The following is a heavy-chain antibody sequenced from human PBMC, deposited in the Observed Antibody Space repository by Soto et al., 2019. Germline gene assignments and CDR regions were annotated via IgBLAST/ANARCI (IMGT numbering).Heavy chain of an antibody. V-gene: IGHV5-51*01. Sequence: GESLKISCDGSGYSFTIYCIGLVLQMPGKGLDWMWIIYPGDSDTRYSPSFQGQVTISADKSISTAYLQWSSLKASDTAMYYCARQPYYYDSSGYSPDYYYYGMDVRGQGTTVTVSS. CDR2: IYPGDSDT. CDR3: ARQPYYYDSSGYSPDYYYYGMDV. D-gene: IGHD3-22*01. J-gene: IGHJ6*02. CDR1: GYSFTIYC.